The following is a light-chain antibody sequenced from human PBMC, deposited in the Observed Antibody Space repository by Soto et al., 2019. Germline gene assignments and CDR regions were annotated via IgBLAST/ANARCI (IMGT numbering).Light chain of an antibody. CDR1: QTISRN. V-gene: IGKV1-39*01. CDR3: QQSDSIPIT. Sequence: DIQLTQSPASLSASVGDRVTIPCRASQTISRNLNWCQQKPGKAPKLLIYAASSLQSGVPTRFSGSGSGTDFTPAISSLQPEDFATYYCQQSDSIPITFGQGTRLEIK. J-gene: IGKJ5*01. CDR2: AAS.